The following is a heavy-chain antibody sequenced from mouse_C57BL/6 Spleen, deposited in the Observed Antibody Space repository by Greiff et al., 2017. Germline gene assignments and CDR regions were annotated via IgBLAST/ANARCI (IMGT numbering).Heavy chain of an antibody. Sequence: EVKLVESGGGLVKPGGSLKLSCAASGFTFSSYAMSWVRQTPEKRLEWVATISDGGSYTYYPDNVKGRFTISRDNAKNNLYLQMSHLKSEDTAMYYCARDGYHYAMDDWGQGTSVTVSS. V-gene: IGHV5-4*01. J-gene: IGHJ4*01. CDR2: ISDGGSYT. D-gene: IGHD1-2*01. CDR1: GFTFSSYA. CDR3: ARDGYHYAMDD.